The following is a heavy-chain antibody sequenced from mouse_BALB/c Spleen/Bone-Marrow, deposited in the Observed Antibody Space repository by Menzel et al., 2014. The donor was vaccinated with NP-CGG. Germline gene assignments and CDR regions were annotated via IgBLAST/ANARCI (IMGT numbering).Heavy chain of an antibody. Sequence: QVQLQQSGAELAKPGSSVKMSCKASGYTFTSYWMHWVKQRPGQGLEWIGYINPSTGYTEYNQKFKDKATLTADKSSSTAYMQLSSLTSEDSAVYYCASNWDFEWGQGPPLTVSS. CDR3: ASNWDFE. CDR1: GYTFTSYW. J-gene: IGHJ2*01. CDR2: INPSTGYT. V-gene: IGHV1-7*01. D-gene: IGHD4-1*01.